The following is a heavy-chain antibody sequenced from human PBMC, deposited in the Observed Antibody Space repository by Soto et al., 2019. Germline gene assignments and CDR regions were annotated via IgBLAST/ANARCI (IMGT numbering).Heavy chain of an antibody. D-gene: IGHD6-13*01. Sequence: GESLKISCKGSGYSFTSYWIGWVRQMPGKGLEWMGIIYPGDSDTRYSPSFQGQVTISADKSISTAYLQWSSLKASDTAMYYCARTAGSSLFYYYYGMDVWGQGTTVTVSS. CDR1: GYSFTSYW. J-gene: IGHJ6*02. V-gene: IGHV5-51*01. CDR2: IYPGDSDT. CDR3: ARTAGSSLFYYYYGMDV.